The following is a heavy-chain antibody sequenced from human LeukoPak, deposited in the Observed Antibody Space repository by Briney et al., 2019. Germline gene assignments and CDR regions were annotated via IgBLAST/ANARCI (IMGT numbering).Heavy chain of an antibody. D-gene: IGHD3-22*01. V-gene: IGHV4-39*01. J-gene: IGHJ4*02. CDR3: ARRGYYYDSSGSPGYYFDY. CDR1: GGSISGSSYY. CDR2: IYYSGST. Sequence: SETLSLTCTVSGGSISGSSYYWGWIRQPPGKGLEWIGSIYYSGSTYYNPSLKSRVTISVDTSKNQFSLKLSSVTAADTAVYYCARRGYYYDSSGSPGYYFDYWGQGTLVTVSS.